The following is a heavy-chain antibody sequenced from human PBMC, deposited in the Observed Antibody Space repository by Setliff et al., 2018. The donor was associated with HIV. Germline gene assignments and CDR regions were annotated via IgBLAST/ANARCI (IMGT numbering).Heavy chain of an antibody. CDR1: GASIRSQY. J-gene: IGHJ4*01. CDR3: ARTRGHSYGTLAGFDY. V-gene: IGHV4-59*11. Sequence: SETLSLTCTVSGASIRSQYWSWIRKPPGKGLEWIGYISYSGSTNYNPSLESRVAMSVDTSKQQFSLEVSSVTAADTAVYYCARTRGHSYGTLAGFDYWGRGSLVTVSS. CDR2: ISYSGST. D-gene: IGHD5-18*01.